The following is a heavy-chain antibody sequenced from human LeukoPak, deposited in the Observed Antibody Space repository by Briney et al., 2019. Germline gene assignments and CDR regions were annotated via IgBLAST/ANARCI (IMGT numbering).Heavy chain of an antibody. CDR3: ANRGPGYCSGGSCYGPFDY. Sequence: PGGSLTLSCAASGFTFSSYSMNWVRQAPGKGLEWVSSISTSGGYIYYADSVKGRFTISRDNSKNTLYLQMNSLRAEDTAVYYCANRGPGYCSGGSCYGPFDYWGQGTLVTVSS. V-gene: IGHV3-21*04. D-gene: IGHD2-15*01. J-gene: IGHJ4*02. CDR2: ISTSGGYI. CDR1: GFTFSSYS.